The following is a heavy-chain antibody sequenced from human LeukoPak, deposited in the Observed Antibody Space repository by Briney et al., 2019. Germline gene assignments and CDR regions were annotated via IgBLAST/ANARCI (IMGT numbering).Heavy chain of an antibody. V-gene: IGHV4-34*01. J-gene: IGHJ4*02. D-gene: IGHD2-2*02. CDR2: INHSGST. Sequence: SETLSLTCAVYGGSFSGYYWSWIRQPPGKGLEWIGEINHSGSTNYNPSLKSRVTISVDTSKNQFSLKLSSVTAADTAVYYCASTGVVPAAINYWGQGTLVTVSS. CDR3: ASTGVVPAAINY. CDR1: GGSFSGYY.